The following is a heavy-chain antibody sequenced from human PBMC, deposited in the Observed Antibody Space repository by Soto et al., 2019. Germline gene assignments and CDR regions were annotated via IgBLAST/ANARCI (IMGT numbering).Heavy chain of an antibody. J-gene: IGHJ5*02. CDR1: GFSLTTNGMC. Sequence: SGPTLVNPTQTLTLTCTFSGFSLTTNGMCVSWIRQPPGKALEWLALIDRDDDKYYSTSLKTRLTISKDTSKNQVVLTMTNMDPVDTATYYCARGISGGNNWFDPWGQGTLVTVSS. CDR2: IDRDDDK. V-gene: IGHV2-70*01. CDR3: ARGISGGNNWFDP. D-gene: IGHD2-15*01.